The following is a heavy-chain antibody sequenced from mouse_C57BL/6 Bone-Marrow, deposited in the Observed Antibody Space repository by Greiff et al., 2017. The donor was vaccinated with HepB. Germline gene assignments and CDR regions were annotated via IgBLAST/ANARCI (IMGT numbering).Heavy chain of an antibody. CDR2: IWSGGST. J-gene: IGHJ4*01. CDR1: GFSLTSYG. Sequence: QVQLKQSGPGLVQPSQSLSITCTVSGFSLTSYGVHWVRQSPGTGLEWLGVIWSGGSTDYNAAFISRLSISKDKSKSQVFLKMNSLQADDTATYYCARGLLYAMDDWGQGTSVTVSS. CDR3: ARGLLYAMDD. V-gene: IGHV2-2*01. D-gene: IGHD1-1*01.